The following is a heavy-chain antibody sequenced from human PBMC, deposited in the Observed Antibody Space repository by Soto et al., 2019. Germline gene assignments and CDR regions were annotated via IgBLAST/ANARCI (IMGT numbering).Heavy chain of an antibody. CDR2: FSGSGGAT. D-gene: IGHD1-26*01. V-gene: IGHV3-23*01. CDR1: GSIASNYA. J-gene: IGHJ4*02. Sequence: GCLRLPCSASGSIASNYAISWVRQAPGKGLEWVSGFSGSGGATFYADSVKGRFTISRDRSKNTIYLQMDRLRAADTAVYYCAKAVGDYWGRGTLVTVSS. CDR3: AKAVGDY.